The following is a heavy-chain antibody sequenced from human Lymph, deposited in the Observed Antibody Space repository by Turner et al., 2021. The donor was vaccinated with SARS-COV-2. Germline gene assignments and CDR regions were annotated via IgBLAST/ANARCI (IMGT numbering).Heavy chain of an antibody. V-gene: IGHV3-23*01. CDR1: GFTFSNYA. CDR3: AKDPNWYVLSAVDY. J-gene: IGHJ4*02. Sequence: EVQLLESGGGLVQPGGSLRPSCAASGFTFSNYAMSWVRQAPGKGLNWVSIISGSGGSTYYADSVKGRFTIYRDNSKNTLYLQMNSLRAEDTAVYYCAKDPNWYVLSAVDYWGQGTLVTVSS. CDR2: ISGSGGST. D-gene: IGHD1-1*01.